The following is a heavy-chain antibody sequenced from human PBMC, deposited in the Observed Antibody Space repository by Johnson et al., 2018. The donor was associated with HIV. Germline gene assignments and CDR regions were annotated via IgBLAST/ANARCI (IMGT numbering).Heavy chain of an antibody. CDR1: GFTFSRYW. J-gene: IGHJ3*02. Sequence: VQLVESGGGLAKPAWSPRLSCAASGFTFSRYWMSWVRKAPGKGLEWVANIKQDGSEKYYVDSVKGRFTISRDNAKNSLYLQLNSLTTADTAVYYCARERGPRKHLWLRDAFDIWGQGTMVTVSS. CDR2: IKQDGSEK. D-gene: IGHD1-14*01. CDR3: ARERGPRKHLWLRDAFDI. V-gene: IGHV3-7*01.